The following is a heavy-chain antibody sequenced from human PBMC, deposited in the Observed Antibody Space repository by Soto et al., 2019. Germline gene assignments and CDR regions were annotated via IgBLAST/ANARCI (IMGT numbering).Heavy chain of an antibody. D-gene: IGHD3-16*01. CDR1: GFTFSSYA. Sequence: QVQLVESGGGVVQPGRSLRLSCAASGFTFSSYAMHWVRQAPGKGLEWVAVISYDGSNKYYADSVKDRFTISRDNSKNTLYLQMNSLRAEDTAVYYCARERGTYGNRFNWFDPWGQGTLVTVSS. CDR2: ISYDGSNK. CDR3: ARERGTYGNRFNWFDP. J-gene: IGHJ5*02. V-gene: IGHV3-30-3*01.